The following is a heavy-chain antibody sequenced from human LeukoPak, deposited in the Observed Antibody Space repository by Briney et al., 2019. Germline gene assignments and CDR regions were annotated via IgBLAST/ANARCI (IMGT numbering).Heavy chain of an antibody. V-gene: IGHV3-48*03. J-gene: IGHJ4*02. CDR2: ISSSGNTV. D-gene: IGHD3-10*01. CDR1: GFTFSSYE. Sequence: PGGSLRLSCAASGFTFSSYEMNWVRQAPGKGLEWVSYISSSGNTVYYADSVKGRFTISRDNAKKSVYLQMNSLRVEDTAVYYCARPHPGSWYGDFDTWGQGTLVTVSS. CDR3: ARPHPGSWYGDFDT.